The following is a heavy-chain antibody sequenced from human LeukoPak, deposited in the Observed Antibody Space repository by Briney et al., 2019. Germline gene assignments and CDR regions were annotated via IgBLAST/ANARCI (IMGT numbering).Heavy chain of an antibody. Sequence: ASVKVSCKASGFTFTSYDINWVRQTTGQGLEWMGWINPNSGGTNYAQKFQGWVTMTRDTSISTAYMELSRLRSDDTAVYYCARGSGSYYGGLDPWGQGTLVTVSS. CDR1: GFTFTSYD. CDR2: INPNSGGT. J-gene: IGHJ5*02. V-gene: IGHV1-2*04. D-gene: IGHD1-26*01. CDR3: ARGSGSYYGGLDP.